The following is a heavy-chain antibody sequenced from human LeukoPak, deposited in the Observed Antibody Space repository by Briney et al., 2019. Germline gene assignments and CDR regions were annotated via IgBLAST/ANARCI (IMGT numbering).Heavy chain of an antibody. Sequence: GGSLRLSCAASGFTFSDYYMSWVRQAPGKGLEWVGRIKSKPAGGTTDHAAPVKGRFTISRDDSKNTLYLQMNSLKTEDTAVYYCTTHGSPSDFDYWGQGTLVTVSS. V-gene: IGHV3-15*01. D-gene: IGHD2-15*01. CDR1: GFTFSDYY. CDR3: TTHGSPSDFDY. J-gene: IGHJ4*02. CDR2: IKSKPAGGTT.